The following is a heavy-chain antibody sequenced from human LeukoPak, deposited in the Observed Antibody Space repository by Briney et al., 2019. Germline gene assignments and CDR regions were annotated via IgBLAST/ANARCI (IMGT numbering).Heavy chain of an antibody. CDR2: ISGSGGST. V-gene: IGHV3-23*01. Sequence: PGGSLRLSCAASGFTFSSYAMSWVRQAPGKGLEWVSAISGSGGSTYYADSVKGRFTISRDNSKNTLYLQMNSLRAEDTAVYYCARDRRNTGSFFDYWGQGTLVTVSS. J-gene: IGHJ4*02. D-gene: IGHD1-26*01. CDR1: GFTFSSYA. CDR3: ARDRRNTGSFFDY.